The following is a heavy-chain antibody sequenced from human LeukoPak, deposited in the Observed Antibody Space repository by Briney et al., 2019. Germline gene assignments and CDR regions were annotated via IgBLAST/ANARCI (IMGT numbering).Heavy chain of an antibody. V-gene: IGHV1-69*02. CDR1: GGTFSSYT. D-gene: IGHD3-3*01. J-gene: IGHJ6*03. CDR3: ARGRVSITIFGVFTVRPYYYYMDV. Sequence: SVKLSCKASGGTFSSYTISWVRQAPGQGLEWMGRIIPILGIANYAQKFQGRVTIPADKSTSTAYMEMSSLRSEDTAVYYCARGRVSITIFGVFTVRPYYYYMDVWGKGTTITVSS. CDR2: IIPILGIA.